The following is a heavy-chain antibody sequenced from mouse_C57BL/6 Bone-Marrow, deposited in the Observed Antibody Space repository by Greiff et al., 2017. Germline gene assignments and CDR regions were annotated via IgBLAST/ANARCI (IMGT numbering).Heavy chain of an antibody. CDR2: IYPGNSDT. Sequence: EVQLQESGTVLARPGASVKMSCKTSGYTFTSYWMHWVKQRPGQGLEWIGAIYPGNSDTSYNQKFKGKAKLTAVTSASTAYMELSSLTNEDSAVYYCTRREDGSERYFDYWGQGTTLTVSS. D-gene: IGHD2-2*01. V-gene: IGHV1-5*01. CDR1: GYTFTSYW. J-gene: IGHJ2*01. CDR3: TRREDGSERYFDY.